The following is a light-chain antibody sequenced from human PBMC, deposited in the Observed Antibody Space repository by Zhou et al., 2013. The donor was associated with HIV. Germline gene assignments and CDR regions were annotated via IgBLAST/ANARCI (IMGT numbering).Light chain of an antibody. CDR3: QQFGSSPGT. CDR2: AAS. V-gene: IGKV3-20*01. J-gene: IGKJ4*01. CDR1: QSVSSY. Sequence: EIVMTQSPATLSLSPGERATLSCRASQSVSSYLGWYQQKPGQAPRLLIYAASTRANGVPGRFIGSGSGTEFSLTITRVEPEDFAVYFCQQFGSSPGTFGGGTKVEIK.